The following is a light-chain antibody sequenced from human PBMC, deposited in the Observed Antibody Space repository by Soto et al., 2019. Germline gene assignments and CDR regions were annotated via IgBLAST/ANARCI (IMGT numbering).Light chain of an antibody. J-gene: IGKJ1*01. CDR2: GAS. V-gene: IGKV3D-15*01. CDR1: QSVNTN. CDR3: QQYNNWPRT. Sequence: EIVMTQSPATLSVSPWGRATLSCRASQSVNTNVAWYQQEPGQAPRLLIYGASTRATGIPARFSGSVSGTEFALTISSLQSEDFAVYYCQQYNNWPRTFGQGTKVDIK.